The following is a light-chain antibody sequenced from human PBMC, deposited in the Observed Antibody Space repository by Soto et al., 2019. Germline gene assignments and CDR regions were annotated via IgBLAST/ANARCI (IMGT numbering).Light chain of an antibody. CDR3: QQSHTTLT. Sequence: DIAMTQSPSSLSASVGDVVTITCRASQTISRYVNWYQQKPGKAPTLLVYAAETLYRGVPSRFSASGSGAAFTLTISRLQPADFDTYYCQQSHTTLTFGGGTKVDMK. CDR2: AAE. V-gene: IGKV1-39*01. J-gene: IGKJ4*01. CDR1: QTISRY.